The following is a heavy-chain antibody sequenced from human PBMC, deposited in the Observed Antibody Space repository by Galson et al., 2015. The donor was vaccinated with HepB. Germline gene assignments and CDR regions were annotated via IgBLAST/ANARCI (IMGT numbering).Heavy chain of an antibody. V-gene: IGHV3-30*02. CDR1: GFTFSSYG. J-gene: IGHJ4*02. Sequence: SLRLSCAASGFTFSSYGMHWVRQAPGKGLEWVAFIRYDGSNKYYADSVKGRFTISRDNSKNTLYLQMNSLRAEDTAVYYCAKGDEAYCGGDCYPDFDYWGQGTLVTVSS. CDR3: AKGDEAYCGGDCYPDFDY. D-gene: IGHD2-21*02. CDR2: IRYDGSNK.